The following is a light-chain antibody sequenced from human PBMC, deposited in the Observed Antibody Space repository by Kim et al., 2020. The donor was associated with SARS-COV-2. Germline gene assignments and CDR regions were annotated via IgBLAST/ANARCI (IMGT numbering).Light chain of an antibody. CDR1: QSFINGY. Sequence: EIVLTQSPGTLSLSPGERATLSCRASQSFINGYLAWYQQIPGQPPRLIMYSASSRASGIPDRFSGSGSGTDFTLTISRLEAEDFAVYYCQHNGGSVVTFGGGTKVDIK. V-gene: IGKV3-20*01. J-gene: IGKJ4*01. CDR3: QHNGGSVVT. CDR2: SAS.